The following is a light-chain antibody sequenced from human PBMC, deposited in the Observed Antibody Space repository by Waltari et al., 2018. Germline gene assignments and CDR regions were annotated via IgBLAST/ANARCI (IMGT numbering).Light chain of an antibody. CDR3: CSYTTTTTLV. CDR2: EVT. J-gene: IGLJ1*01. CDR1: RNDVGSYSY. Sequence: QSAPTQPASVSASPGQSITISCTGTRNDVGSYSYFSCYRQYPGKAPELLIYEVTHRPSGVSDRFSGSRSGSTASLTISGLQTEDEANYFCCSYTTTTTLVFGTGTKVIVL. V-gene: IGLV2-14*01.